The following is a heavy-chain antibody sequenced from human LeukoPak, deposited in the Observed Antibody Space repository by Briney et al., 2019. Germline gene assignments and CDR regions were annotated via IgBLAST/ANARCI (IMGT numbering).Heavy chain of an antibody. Sequence: PSETLSLTCTVSGGSISDYYWSWIRQPPGKGLEWIGYIYYSGSTNYNPSLKSRVTISVDTSKNQFSLRLNSVTAADTAVYYCARDRDDHNGYYYFDFWGQGNLVTVSS. J-gene: IGHJ4*02. CDR3: ARDRDDHNGYYYFDF. D-gene: IGHD5-24*01. V-gene: IGHV4-59*01. CDR1: GGSISDYY. CDR2: IYYSGST.